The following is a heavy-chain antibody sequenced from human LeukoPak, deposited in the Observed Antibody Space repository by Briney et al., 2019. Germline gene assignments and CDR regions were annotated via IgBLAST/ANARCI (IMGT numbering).Heavy chain of an antibody. D-gene: IGHD3-10*01. Sequence: GGSLRLSCAASGFTFSSYWMHWVRQAPGKGLVWVSRINSDGSSTSYADSVKGRFTISRDNAKNSLYLQMNNLRAEDTAVYYCATHPGDYWFGYLQLWGQGTLVTVSS. CDR3: ATHPGDYWFGYLQL. CDR2: INSDGSST. CDR1: GFTFSSYW. V-gene: IGHV3-74*01. J-gene: IGHJ4*02.